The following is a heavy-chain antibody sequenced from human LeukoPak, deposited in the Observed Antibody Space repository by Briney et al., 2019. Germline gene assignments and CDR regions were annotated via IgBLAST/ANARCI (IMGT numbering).Heavy chain of an antibody. CDR3: ARSGYGSRWYFFDH. CDR1: GFIFSTYS. J-gene: IGHJ4*02. Sequence: PGGSLRLSCAASGFIFSTYSINWVRQAPGKGLEWVSHISSSSSSIYYADSVNGRFSISRDNAKKSLYLKMNSVREEDTAVYYCARSGYGSRWYFFDHWGQGTLVTVSS. CDR2: ISSSSSSI. V-gene: IGHV3-48*02. D-gene: IGHD6-13*01.